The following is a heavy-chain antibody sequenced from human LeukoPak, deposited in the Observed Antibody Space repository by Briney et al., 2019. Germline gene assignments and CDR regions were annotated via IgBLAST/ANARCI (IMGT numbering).Heavy chain of an antibody. Sequence: ASVKVSCKASGYTFTGYYMHWVRQAPGQGLEWMGWINPNSGGTNYAQKFQGRVTMTRDTSISTAYMEPSRLRSDDTAVYYCASSIAVAGTGFDYWGQGTLVTVSS. CDR1: GYTFTGYY. V-gene: IGHV1-2*02. CDR3: ASSIAVAGTGFDY. CDR2: INPNSGGT. J-gene: IGHJ4*02. D-gene: IGHD6-19*01.